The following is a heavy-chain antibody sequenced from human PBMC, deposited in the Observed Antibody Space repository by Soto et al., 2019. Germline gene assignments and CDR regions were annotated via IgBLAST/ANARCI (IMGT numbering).Heavy chain of an antibody. CDR2: IIPSFGTA. D-gene: IGHD6-6*01. CDR3: ARANLSSSQDDYYGMDI. J-gene: IGHJ6*02. V-gene: IGHV1-69*01. Sequence: QVQLVQSGAEVKKPGSSVKVSCKASGGTFSSYAIIGVRQAPGQGLEWMGGIIPSFGTANYAQKFQGRVTITADEATGTSYMELSSLRSEDTDVYYCARANLSSSQDDYYGMDIWGQATTVTVSS. CDR1: GGTFSSYA.